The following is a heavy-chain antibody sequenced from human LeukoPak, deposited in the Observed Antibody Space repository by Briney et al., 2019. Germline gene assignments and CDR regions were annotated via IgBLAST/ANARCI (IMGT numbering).Heavy chain of an antibody. D-gene: IGHD5-24*01. CDR1: GGSISSSSNY. V-gene: IGHV4-39*01. Sequence: SETLSLTCTVSGGSISSSSNYWGWVRQPPGKRLEWIGTVYSTGSTTYSNPSLKSRVTISVDTSKNQFSLKLSSVTAADTAVYYCARHEEEDGYNAKTIDYWGQGTLVTVSS. CDR3: ARHEEEDGYNAKTIDY. CDR2: VYSTGSTT. J-gene: IGHJ4*02.